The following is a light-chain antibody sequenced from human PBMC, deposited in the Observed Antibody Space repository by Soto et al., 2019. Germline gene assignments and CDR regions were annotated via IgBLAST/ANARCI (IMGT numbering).Light chain of an antibody. Sequence: IWMTQSPSLLSASTGDRVTITCRASLPIRNYLAWYQQKPGKLPNLLIYAASTLQAGDPSRFSGSGSETELTLTISSLQPEDVAAYYCQKYNSAPLTFXGGTKADIK. J-gene: IGKJ4*01. V-gene: IGKV1-27*01. CDR2: AAS. CDR3: QKYNSAPLT. CDR1: LPIRNY.